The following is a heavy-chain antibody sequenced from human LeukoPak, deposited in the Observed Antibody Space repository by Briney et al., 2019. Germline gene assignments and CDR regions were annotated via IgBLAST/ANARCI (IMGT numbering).Heavy chain of an antibody. Sequence: ASVKVSCKASGYTFTSCGISWVRQAPGQGLEWMGWISAYNGNTNYAQKLQGRVTMTTDTSTSTAYMELRSLRSDDTAVYYCARVSASDHGSRSADAFDIWGQGTMVTVSS. D-gene: IGHD4-23*01. J-gene: IGHJ3*02. CDR1: GYTFTSCG. V-gene: IGHV1-18*01. CDR3: ARVSASDHGSRSADAFDI. CDR2: ISAYNGNT.